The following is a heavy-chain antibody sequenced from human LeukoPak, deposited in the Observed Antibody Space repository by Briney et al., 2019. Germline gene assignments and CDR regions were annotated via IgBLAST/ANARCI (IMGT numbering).Heavy chain of an antibody. V-gene: IGHV3-30*18. D-gene: IGHD3-22*01. Sequence: PGGSLRLSCAASGFTFSDYGIHWVRQAPGKGVEWVAVISYDGSNKYYADSVKGRFTISRDNAKNTLYLQMSSLRPDDTAVYYCVNPGWYYDSSGYSYYYGMDVWGQGTTVTVSS. CDR3: VNPGWYYDSSGYSYYYGMDV. CDR1: GFTFSDYG. CDR2: ISYDGSNK. J-gene: IGHJ6*02.